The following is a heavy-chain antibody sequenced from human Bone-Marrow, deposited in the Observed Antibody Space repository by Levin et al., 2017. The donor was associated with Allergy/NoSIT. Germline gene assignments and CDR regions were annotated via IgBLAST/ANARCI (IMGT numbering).Heavy chain of an antibody. CDR1: GGSISSGNNY. Sequence: PSETLSLTCSVTGGSISSGNNYWTWIRQHPGKGLEWIGYTYNSGSTFYNPSLKSRVSIAEDTSKNQFSLKMTSVTAADTGVYYCARGITLWGQGTTVIVSS. V-gene: IGHV4-31*03. CDR2: TYNSGST. CDR3: ARGITL. D-gene: IGHD3-10*01. J-gene: IGHJ6*02.